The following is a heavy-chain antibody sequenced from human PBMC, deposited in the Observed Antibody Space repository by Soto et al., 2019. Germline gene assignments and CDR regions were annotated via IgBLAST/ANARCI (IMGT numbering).Heavy chain of an antibody. CDR1: GFTFSSYA. J-gene: IGHJ4*02. V-gene: IGHV3-30-3*01. CDR3: ARWGITMIVVHFDY. CDR2: ISYDGSNK. D-gene: IGHD3-22*01. Sequence: PXXSLRLSFAASGFTFSSYAMHWVLQAPGKGLEWVAVISYDGSNKYYADSVKGRFTISRDNSKNTLYLQMNSLRAEDTAVYYCARWGITMIVVHFDYWGQGTLVTVSS.